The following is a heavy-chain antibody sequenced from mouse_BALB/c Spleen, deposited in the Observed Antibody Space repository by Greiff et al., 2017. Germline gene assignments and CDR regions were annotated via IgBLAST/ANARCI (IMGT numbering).Heavy chain of an antibody. CDR1: GYTFTDYE. V-gene: IGHV1-15*01. CDR2: IDPETGGT. J-gene: IGHJ3*01. CDR3: ARDRSY. Sequence: VQLQQSGAELVRPGASVTLSCKASGYTFTDYEMHWVKQTPVHGLEWIGAIDPETGGTAYNQKFKGKATLTADKSSSTAYMELRSLTSEDSAVYYCARDRSYWGQGTLVTVSA.